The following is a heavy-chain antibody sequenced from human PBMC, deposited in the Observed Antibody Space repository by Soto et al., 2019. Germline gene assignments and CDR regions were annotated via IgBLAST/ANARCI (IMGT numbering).Heavy chain of an antibody. CDR3: ARSTDRYYFDY. Sequence: ASVKVSCKASGYTFTSYAMHWVRQAPGQGLEWLGMINPSSGATTSAQKFQARVTMTRGSSPRTVDLGLSSLRSDDTAVYYCARSTDRYYFDYWGPGTLVTVSS. CDR1: GYTFTSYA. D-gene: IGHD1-1*01. V-gene: IGHV1-46*01. J-gene: IGHJ4*02. CDR2: INPSSGAT.